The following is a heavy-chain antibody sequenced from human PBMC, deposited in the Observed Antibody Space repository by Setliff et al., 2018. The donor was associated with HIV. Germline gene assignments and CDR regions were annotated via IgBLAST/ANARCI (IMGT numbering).Heavy chain of an antibody. V-gene: IGHV4-4*07. CDR1: GVSISNYY. J-gene: IGHJ6*03. D-gene: IGHD2-15*01. CDR2: LYVSGDT. CDR3: ALTGHRLLRGYMDV. Sequence: SETLSLTCTVSGVSISNYYWSWVRQPAGKGLEWIGRLYVSGDTNYNPSLKSRVTMSLDTSKKHFSLKLKSVTAADTAVYYCALTGHRLLRGYMDVWGKGTTVTVSS.